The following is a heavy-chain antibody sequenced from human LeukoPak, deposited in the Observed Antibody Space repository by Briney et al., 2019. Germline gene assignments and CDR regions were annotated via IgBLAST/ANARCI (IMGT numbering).Heavy chain of an antibody. CDR1: GFTFSSYS. V-gene: IGHV3-21*01. J-gene: IGHJ6*02. Sequence: PGGSLRLSCAASGFTFSSYSMNWVRQAPGKGLEWVSSISSSSSYIYYADSVKGRFTISRDNAKNSLYLQMNSLRAEDTAVYYCAREDIKYYYYYYGMDVWGQGTTVTVSS. CDR3: AREDIKYYYYYYGMDV. CDR2: ISSSSSYI. D-gene: IGHD2-15*01.